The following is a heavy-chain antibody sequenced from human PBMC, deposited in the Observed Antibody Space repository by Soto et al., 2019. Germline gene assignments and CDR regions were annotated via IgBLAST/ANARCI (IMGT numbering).Heavy chain of an antibody. CDR1: GGSISSGGYY. D-gene: IGHD6-13*01. J-gene: IGHJ6*02. Sequence: SSETLSLTCTVSGGSISSGGYYWSWIRQHPGKGLEWIGRIYASGGTNYNPSLKSRVTISKDTSKKQFSLKLNLVTAADTAVYYCARGAAAGVDYGMDVWGRGTTVTVSS. V-gene: IGHV4-61*08. CDR2: IYASGGT. CDR3: ARGAAAGVDYGMDV.